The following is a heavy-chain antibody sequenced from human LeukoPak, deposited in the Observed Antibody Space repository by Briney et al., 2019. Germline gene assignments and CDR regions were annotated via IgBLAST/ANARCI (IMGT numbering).Heavy chain of an antibody. V-gene: IGHV4-39*07. D-gene: IGHD4-17*01. CDR3: ARGLTVTTRYYYYMDV. CDR1: GGSISSSSHY. Sequence: SETLSLTCTVSGGSISSSSHYWGWIRQPPGKGLEWIGSMYYRGSTYHNPSLKSRVTISVDTSKNQFSLKLSSVTAADTAVYYCARGLTVTTRYYYYMDVWGKGTTVTISS. CDR2: MYYRGST. J-gene: IGHJ6*03.